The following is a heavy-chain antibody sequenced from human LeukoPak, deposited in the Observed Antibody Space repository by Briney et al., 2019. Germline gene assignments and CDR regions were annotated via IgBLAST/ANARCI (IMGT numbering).Heavy chain of an antibody. V-gene: IGHV4-59*01. D-gene: IGHD6-13*01. CDR2: IYYSGST. CDR1: GGSISSYY. J-gene: IGHJ5*02. Sequence: PSETLSLTCTVSGGSISSYYWSWIRQPPGKGLEWIGYIYYSGSTNYNPSLKSRVTTSVDTSKNQFSLKLSSVTAADTAVYYCASRAAAGYFDPWGQGTLVTVSS. CDR3: ASRAAAGYFDP.